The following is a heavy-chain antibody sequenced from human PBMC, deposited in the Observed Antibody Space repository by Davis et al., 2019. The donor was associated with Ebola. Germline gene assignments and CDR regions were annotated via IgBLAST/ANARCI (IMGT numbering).Heavy chain of an antibody. V-gene: IGHV4-59*01. CDR1: GGSISSYY. CDR2: IYHSGST. D-gene: IGHD3-22*01. CDR3: ARDYSYDSSGYYDY. J-gene: IGHJ4*02. Sequence: SETLSLTCTVSGGSISSYYWSWIRQPPGKGLEWIGYIYHSGSTNYNPSLKSRVTISVDTSKNQFSLKLSSVTAADTAVYYCARDYSYDSSGYYDYWGQGTLVTVSS.